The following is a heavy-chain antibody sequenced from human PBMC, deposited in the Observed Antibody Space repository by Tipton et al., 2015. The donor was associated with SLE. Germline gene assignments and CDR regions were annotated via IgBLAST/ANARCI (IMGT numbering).Heavy chain of an antibody. J-gene: IGHJ5*01. V-gene: IGHV4-34*01. Sequence: TLSLTCTVSGGSFSGYYWSWIRQPPGKGLEWIGEINHSGSTNYNPSLKSRVTISVDTSKNQFSLKLSSVTAADTAVYYCATGHFDFWGQGTLVRVSS. CDR3: ATGHFDF. D-gene: IGHD1-14*01. CDR2: INHSGST. CDR1: GGSFSGYY.